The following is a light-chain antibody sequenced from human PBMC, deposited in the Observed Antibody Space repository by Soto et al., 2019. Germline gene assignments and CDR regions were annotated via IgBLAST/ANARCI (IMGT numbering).Light chain of an antibody. CDR2: AVS. Sequence: DIQMTQSPSSLSASVGDRVTITCRASQGIRNDLDWFQQKPGKAPKRLIYAVSNLESGVPSRFGGSGSGTEFTLTISSLQAEDFATYYCLQYYTYPRTFGQGTKLEIK. V-gene: IGKV1-17*01. J-gene: IGKJ2*01. CDR1: QGIRND. CDR3: LQYYTYPRT.